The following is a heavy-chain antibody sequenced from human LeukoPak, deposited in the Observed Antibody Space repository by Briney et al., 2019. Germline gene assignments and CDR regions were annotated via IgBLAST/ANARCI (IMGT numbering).Heavy chain of an antibody. D-gene: IGHD5-18*01. CDR1: GFTFSSYS. J-gene: IGHJ6*03. CDR3: ARQGGGTAMVLGPKDYYYMDV. V-gene: IGHV3-48*01. Sequence: GGSLRLSCAASGFTFSSYSMNWVRQAPGKGLEWVSYISSSSSTIYYADSVKGRFTISRDNAKNSLYLQMNSLRAEDTAVYYCARQGGGTAMVLGPKDYYYMDVWGKGTTVTVSS. CDR2: ISSSSSTI.